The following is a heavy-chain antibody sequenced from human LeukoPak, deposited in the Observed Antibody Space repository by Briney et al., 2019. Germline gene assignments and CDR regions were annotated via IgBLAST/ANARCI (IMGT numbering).Heavy chain of an antibody. CDR1: GGSISSYY. CDR3: AREGYSSSWYYYYGMDV. J-gene: IGHJ6*02. D-gene: IGHD6-13*01. V-gene: IGHV4-4*07. Sequence: SETLSLTCTVSGGSISSYYWSWIRQPAGKGLEWIGSIYYSGSTYHNPSLKSRVSIAIDTSRNHFSLKLSSVTAADTAVYYCAREGYSSSWYYYYGMDVWGQGTTVTVSS. CDR2: IYYSGST.